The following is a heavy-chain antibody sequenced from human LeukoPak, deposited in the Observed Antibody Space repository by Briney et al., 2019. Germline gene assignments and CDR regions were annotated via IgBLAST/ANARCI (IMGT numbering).Heavy chain of an antibody. J-gene: IGHJ5*02. V-gene: IGHV1-2*02. D-gene: IGHD5-12*01. CDR1: GYTFTGYY. CDR3: ARGQTGSGYDL. Sequence: GASVKVSCKASGYTFTGYYMHWVRQAPGQGLEWMGWINPNSGGTNYAQKFQGRVTMTRNTSISTAYMELSSLRSEDTAVYYCARGQTGSGYDLWGQGTLVTVSS. CDR2: INPNSGGT.